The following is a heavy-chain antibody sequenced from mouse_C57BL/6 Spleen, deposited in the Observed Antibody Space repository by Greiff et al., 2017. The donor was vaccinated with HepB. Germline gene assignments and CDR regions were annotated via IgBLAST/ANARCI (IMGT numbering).Heavy chain of an antibody. D-gene: IGHD2-3*01. V-gene: IGHV1-82*01. Sequence: VQLQQSGPELVKPGASVKISCKASGYAFSSSWMNWVKQRPGKGLEWIGRIYPGDGDTNYNGKFKGKATLTADKSSSTAYMQLSSLTSEDSAVYFCARWGDGYYVGFAYWGQGTLVTVSA. J-gene: IGHJ3*01. CDR2: IYPGDGDT. CDR3: ARWGDGYYVGFAY. CDR1: GYAFSSSW.